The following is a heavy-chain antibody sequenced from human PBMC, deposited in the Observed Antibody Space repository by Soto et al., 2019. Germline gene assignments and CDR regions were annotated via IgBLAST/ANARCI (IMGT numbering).Heavy chain of an antibody. CDR1: GFTFTSSA. J-gene: IGHJ4*02. CDR2: IVVGSGNT. Sequence: SVKVSCKASGFTFTSSAVQWVRQARGQRLEWIGWIVVGSGNTNYAQKFQERVTITRDMSTSTAYMELSSLRSEDTAVYYCALYSYCGSWPPEFSFGGQGSLDPVSS. CDR3: ALYSYCGSWPPEFSF. D-gene: IGHD6-13*01. V-gene: IGHV1-58*01.